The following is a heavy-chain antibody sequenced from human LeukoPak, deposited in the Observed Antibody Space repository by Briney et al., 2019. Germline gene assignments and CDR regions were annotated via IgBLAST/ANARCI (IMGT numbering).Heavy chain of an antibody. V-gene: IGHV4-59*08. Sequence: SETLSLTCAVYGGSFSGYYWSWIRQPPGKGLEWIGYIYYSGNTNYNPSLKSRVTISVDTSKTQFSLRLSSVTAADTAVYYCARHGSGYYPYYFDYWGQGTLVTVSS. CDR1: GGSFSGYY. J-gene: IGHJ4*02. CDR2: IYYSGNT. D-gene: IGHD3-3*01. CDR3: ARHGSGYYPYYFDY.